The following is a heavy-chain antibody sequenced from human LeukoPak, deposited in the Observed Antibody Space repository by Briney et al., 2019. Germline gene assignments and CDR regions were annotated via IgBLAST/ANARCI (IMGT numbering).Heavy chain of an antibody. V-gene: IGHV3-48*04. J-gene: IGHJ4*02. CDR3: AGVDFWSRDSSSWYYFDY. D-gene: IGHD6-13*01. CDR2: ISSSGTTV. Sequence: PGGSLRLSCAASGFTFSSYSMNWVRQAPGKGLEGVSYISSSGTTVYYADSVKGRFTISRDNDKNSLYLQMNSLRAEDTAVYYCAGVDFWSRDSSSWYYFDYWGQGTLVTVSS. CDR1: GFTFSSYS.